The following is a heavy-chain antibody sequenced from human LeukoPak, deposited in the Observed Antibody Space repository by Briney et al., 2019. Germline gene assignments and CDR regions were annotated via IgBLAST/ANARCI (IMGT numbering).Heavy chain of an antibody. V-gene: IGHV4-4*02. D-gene: IGHD3-10*01. J-gene: IGHJ4*02. CDR1: GGSISSNNW. CDR3: ARYGSGSYIDY. CDR2: IYHSGST. Sequence: SETLSLTCAVSGGSISSNNWWSWVRQPPGKGLEWIGEIYHSGSTNNNPSLKSRVTISVDKSKNQFSLELTSVTAADTAVYYCARYGSGSYIDYWGQGTLVTVSS.